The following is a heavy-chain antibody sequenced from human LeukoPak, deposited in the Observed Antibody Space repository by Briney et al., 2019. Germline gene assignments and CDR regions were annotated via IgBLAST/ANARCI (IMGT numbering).Heavy chain of an antibody. J-gene: IGHJ1*01. CDR2: IKQDGSEK. CDR1: GFTFSSYW. D-gene: IGHD6-25*01. Sequence: GGSLRLSCAASGFTFSSYWMSWVRQAPGKGLEWVANIKQDGSEKYYVDSVKGRFTISRDNAKNSLYLQMNSLTAEDTAVYYCATRDSSGYFHHWGQGTLVTVSS. CDR3: ATRDSSGYFHH. V-gene: IGHV3-7*01.